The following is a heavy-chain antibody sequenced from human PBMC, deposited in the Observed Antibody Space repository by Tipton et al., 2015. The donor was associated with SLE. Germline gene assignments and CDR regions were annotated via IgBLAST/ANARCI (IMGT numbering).Heavy chain of an antibody. CDR1: GGSISSHY. J-gene: IGHJ4*02. CDR2: INYSGST. D-gene: IGHD1-26*01. Sequence: TLSLTCTVSGGSISSHYWSWIRRPPGKALEWIAYINYSGSTNYNPSLKSRVSISVDMSKNQVSLKLSSVTAADTALYYCARHFSGSYSFDYWGQGKLVTVSS. V-gene: IGHV4-59*08. CDR3: ARHFSGSYSFDY.